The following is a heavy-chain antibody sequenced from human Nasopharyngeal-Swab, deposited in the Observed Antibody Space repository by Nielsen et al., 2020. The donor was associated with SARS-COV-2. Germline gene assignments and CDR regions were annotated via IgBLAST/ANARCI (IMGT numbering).Heavy chain of an antibody. V-gene: IGHV4-30-2*01. CDR2: IYHSGST. CDR3: ATSTVTKKGFDY. D-gene: IGHD4-17*01. CDR1: GGSISSGGYS. J-gene: IGHJ4*02. Sequence: LRLSCAVSGGSISSGGYSWSWIRQPPGKGLEWIGYIYHSGSTYYNPSLKSRVTISVDRSKNQFPLKLSSVTAADTAVYYCATSTVTKKGFDYWGQGTLVTVSS.